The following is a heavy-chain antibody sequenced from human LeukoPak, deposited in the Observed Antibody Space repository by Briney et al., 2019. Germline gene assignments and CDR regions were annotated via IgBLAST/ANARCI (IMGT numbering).Heavy chain of an antibody. CDR2: ISGSGGST. D-gene: IGHD3-3*01. V-gene: IGHV3-23*01. CDR3: AKDSIGVVIIHGSS. CDR1: GFTFSSYA. Sequence: PGGSLRLSCAASGFTFSSYAMSWVRQAPGKGLEWVSAISGSGGSTYYADSVKGRFTISRDNSKNTLYLQMNSLRAEDTAVYYCAKDSIGVVIIHGSSWGQGTLVTVSS. J-gene: IGHJ4*02.